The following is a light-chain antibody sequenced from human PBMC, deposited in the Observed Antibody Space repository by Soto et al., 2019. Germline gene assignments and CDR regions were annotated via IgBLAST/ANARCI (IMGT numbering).Light chain of an antibody. Sequence: EIVLTQSPGTLSLSPGERATLSRRASQSVGSNLAWYQQKPGQAPRLLIYGASTRATGIPARFSGSGSGTEFTLTISSLQSEDFAVYYCQQYSNWPPGTFGQGTKVDIK. CDR3: QQYSNWPPGT. J-gene: IGKJ1*01. CDR1: QSVGSN. V-gene: IGKV3-15*01. CDR2: GAS.